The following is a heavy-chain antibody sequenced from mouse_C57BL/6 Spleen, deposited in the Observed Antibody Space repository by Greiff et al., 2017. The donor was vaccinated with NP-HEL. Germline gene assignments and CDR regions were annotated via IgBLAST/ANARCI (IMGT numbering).Heavy chain of an antibody. D-gene: IGHD1-1*01. CDR3: ARFHRGITTVVADYAMDY. J-gene: IGHJ4*01. CDR1: GYTFTSYW. CDR2: IDPSDSET. V-gene: IGHV1-52*01. Sequence: QVQLQQPGAELVRPGSSVKLSCKASGYTFTSYWMHWVKQRPIQGLEWIGNIDPSDSETHYNQKFKDKATLTVDKSSSTAYMQLSSLTSEDSAVYYCARFHRGITTVVADYAMDYWGQGTSVTVSS.